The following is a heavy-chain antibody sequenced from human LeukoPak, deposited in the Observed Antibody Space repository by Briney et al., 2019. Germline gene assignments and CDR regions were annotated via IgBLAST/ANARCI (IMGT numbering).Heavy chain of an antibody. CDR2: ISSSSSYI. J-gene: IGHJ4*02. CDR3: ARIQWHVIDY. V-gene: IGHV3-21*01. CDR1: GFTFSSYA. D-gene: IGHD5-12*01. Sequence: PGGSLRLSCAASGFTFSSYAMSWVRQAPGKGLEWVSSISSSSSYIYYADSVKGRFTISRDNAKNSLYLQMNSLRAEDTAVYYCARIQWHVIDYWGQGTLVTVSS.